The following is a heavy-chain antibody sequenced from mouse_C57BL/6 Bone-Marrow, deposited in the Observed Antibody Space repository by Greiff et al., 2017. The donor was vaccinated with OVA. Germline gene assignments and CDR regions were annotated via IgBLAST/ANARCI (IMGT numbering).Heavy chain of an antibody. D-gene: IGHD3-2*01. CDR3: ARGQEGPWFAY. Sequence: EVQLQQSGPGMVKPSQSLSLTCTVTGYSITSGYDWHWIRHFPGNKLEWMGYLSYSGSTNYNPSLKSRISITHDTSKNHFFLKLNSVTTEDTATYYCARGQEGPWFAYWGQGTLVTVSA. V-gene: IGHV3-1*01. CDR1: GYSITSGYD. J-gene: IGHJ3*01. CDR2: LSYSGST.